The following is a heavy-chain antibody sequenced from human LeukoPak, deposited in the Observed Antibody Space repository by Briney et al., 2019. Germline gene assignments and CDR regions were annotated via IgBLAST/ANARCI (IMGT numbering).Heavy chain of an antibody. CDR1: GYSFTSYW. J-gene: IGHJ4*02. V-gene: IGHV5-51*01. CDR2: IYPGDSDT. D-gene: IGHD3-10*01. Sequence: GESLKISCKGSGYSFTSYWIGWVRQMPGKGLEWMGIIYPGDSDTRYSPSFQGQVTISADKSISTAYLQWSSLKASDTAMYYCARLSLYYGSGKQGSYYWGQGTLVTVSS. CDR3: ARLSLYYGSGKQGSYY.